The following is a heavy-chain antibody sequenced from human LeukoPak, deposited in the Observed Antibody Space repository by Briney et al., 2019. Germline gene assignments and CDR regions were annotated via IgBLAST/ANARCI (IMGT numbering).Heavy chain of an antibody. CDR1: GGTFSSYA. J-gene: IGHJ4*02. V-gene: IGHV1-69*05. Sequence: RASVKVSCKASGGTFSSYAISWVRQASGQGLEWMGRIIPIFGTANYAQKFQGRVTITTDESTSTAYMELSSLRSEDTAVYYCARHVDIVATLIDYWGQGTLVTVSS. CDR3: ARHVDIVATLIDY. CDR2: IIPIFGTA. D-gene: IGHD5-12*01.